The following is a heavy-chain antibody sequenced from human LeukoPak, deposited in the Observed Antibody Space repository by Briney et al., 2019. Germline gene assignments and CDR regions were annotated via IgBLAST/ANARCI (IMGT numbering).Heavy chain of an antibody. J-gene: IGHJ6*02. CDR2: IYANGST. Sequence: PGGSLRLSCAASGFTFSTYSMNWVRQAPGKGLEWVSVIYANGSTYYPDSVKGRFTISRDNSKSSLYLQMNSLRAEDTAVYYCARCKGGWSDHYYGLDVWGQGTTVTVSS. CDR1: GFTFSTYS. D-gene: IGHD6-19*01. V-gene: IGHV3-53*01. CDR3: ARCKGGWSDHYYGLDV.